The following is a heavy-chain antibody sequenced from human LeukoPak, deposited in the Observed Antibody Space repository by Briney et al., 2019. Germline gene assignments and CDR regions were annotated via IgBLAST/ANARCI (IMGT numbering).Heavy chain of an antibody. CDR1: GFTFDDYG. V-gene: IGHV3-20*04. CDR2: INWNGGST. D-gene: IGHD3-9*01. Sequence: SGGSLRLSCAASGFTFDDYGMSWVRQAPGKGLEWVSGINWNGGSTGYADSVKGRFTISRDNAKNSLYLQMNSLRAEDTALYYCARGRRYDILTGYSYWGQGTLVTVSS. CDR3: ARGRRYDILTGYSY. J-gene: IGHJ4*02.